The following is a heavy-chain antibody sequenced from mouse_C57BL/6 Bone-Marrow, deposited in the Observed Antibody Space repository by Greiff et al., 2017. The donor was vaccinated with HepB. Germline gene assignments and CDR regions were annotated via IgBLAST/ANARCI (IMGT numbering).Heavy chain of an antibody. CDR2: ISSGGSYT. CDR1: GFTFSSYG. J-gene: IGHJ3*01. D-gene: IGHD2-2*01. CDR3: ARLLWLRRGFAY. Sequence: EVQLVESGGDLVKPGGSLKLSCAASGFTFSSYGMSWVRQTPDKRLEWVATISSGGSYTYYPDSVKGRFTISRDNAKNTLYLQMSSLKSEDTAMYYCARLLWLRRGFAYWGQGTLVTVSA. V-gene: IGHV5-6*01.